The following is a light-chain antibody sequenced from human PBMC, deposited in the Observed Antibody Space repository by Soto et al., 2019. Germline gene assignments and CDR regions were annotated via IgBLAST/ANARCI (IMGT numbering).Light chain of an antibody. CDR2: LGS. J-gene: IGKJ1*01. CDR1: QSLLQRNGYNY. CDR3: MQALQTPWT. V-gene: IGKV2-28*01. Sequence: DIVMTQSPLSLPVTPGEPSAISCRSSQSLLQRNGYNYLDWYLQKPGQSPQLLIYLGSTRASGVPDRFRGSGSGTDFTLKISRVEAEDVGVYYCMQALQTPWTFGQGTKVDIK.